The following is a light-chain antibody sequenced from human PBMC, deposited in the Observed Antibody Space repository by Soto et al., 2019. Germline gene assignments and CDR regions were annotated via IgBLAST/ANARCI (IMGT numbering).Light chain of an antibody. CDR1: SSDVGSYNY. Sequence: QSALTQPASVSGSPGQSITISCTGTSSDVGSYNYVSWYQQYPGKAPKLMIYDVSNRPSGVSYRFSGSKSGNTASLTISGLQADDDADYYCSSYTTSSTHVVFGRGTQLTVL. V-gene: IGLV2-14*01. CDR3: SSYTTSSTHVV. J-gene: IGLJ2*01. CDR2: DVS.